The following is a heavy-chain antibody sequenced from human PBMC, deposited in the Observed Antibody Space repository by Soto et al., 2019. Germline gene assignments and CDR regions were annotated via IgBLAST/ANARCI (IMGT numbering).Heavy chain of an antibody. CDR1: GFTFSSYA. J-gene: IGHJ4*02. CDR2: ISGSGGST. V-gene: IGHV3-23*01. D-gene: IGHD3-22*01. Sequence: PGGSLRLSCAASGFTFSSYAMSWVRQAPGKGLEWVSTISGSGGSTYYADSVKGRFTISRDNSKNTLYLQMNSLRAEDTAVYYCAKDSPIVVVTNTPSFDYWGQGILVTVSS. CDR3: AKDSPIVVVTNTPSFDY.